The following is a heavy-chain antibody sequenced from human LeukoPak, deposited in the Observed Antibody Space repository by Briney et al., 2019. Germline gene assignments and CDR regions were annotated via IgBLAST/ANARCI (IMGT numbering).Heavy chain of an antibody. CDR3: ISDHTGHDDY. J-gene: IGHJ4*02. D-gene: IGHD1-1*01. V-gene: IGHV3-74*01. CDR2: INIDGSTT. CDR1: GFSFSSYW. Sequence: GGSLRLSCAASGFSFSSYWMHWVRQAPGKGLVWVSRINIDGSTTTYADSVKGRFTIPRDNAKNTLSLQMNSLRADDTAVYYCISDHTGHDDYWGQGTLVTVSS.